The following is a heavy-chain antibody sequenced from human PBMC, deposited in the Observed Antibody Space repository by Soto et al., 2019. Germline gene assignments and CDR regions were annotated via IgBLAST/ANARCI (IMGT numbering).Heavy chain of an antibody. V-gene: IGHV1-2*04. CDR2: INPNSGGT. CDR1: GYTFTGYY. J-gene: IGHJ4*02. Sequence: VKVSCKASGYTFTGYYMHWVRQAPGQGLEWMRWINPNSGGTNYAQKFQGWVTMTRDTSISTAYMELSRLRSDDTAVYYCARSPSRGCSSTSCELDYWGQGTLVTVSS. CDR3: ARSPSRGCSSTSCELDY. D-gene: IGHD2-2*01.